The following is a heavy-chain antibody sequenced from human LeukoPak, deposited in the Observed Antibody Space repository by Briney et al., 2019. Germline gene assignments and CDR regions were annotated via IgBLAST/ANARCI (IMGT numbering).Heavy chain of an antibody. CDR3: ARRYCSGGSCYSFIN. D-gene: IGHD2-15*01. CDR1: GYSFTSYW. J-gene: IGHJ4*02. V-gene: IGHV5-10-1*01. Sequence: GESLKISCKGSGYSFTSYWISWVRQMPGKGLEWMGRIDPSDSYTNYSPSFQGHVTISADKSISTAYLQWSSLKASGTAMYYCARRYCSGGSCYSFINWGQGTLVTVSS. CDR2: IDPSDSYT.